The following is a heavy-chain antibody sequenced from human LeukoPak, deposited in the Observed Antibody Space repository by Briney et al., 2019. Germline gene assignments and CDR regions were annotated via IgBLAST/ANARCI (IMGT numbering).Heavy chain of an antibody. D-gene: IGHD6-19*01. J-gene: IGHJ4*02. V-gene: IGHV3-7*01. CDR3: ARDHSSGWYYIDY. CDR1: GLTLNMYW. CDR2: IKQDGTEK. Sequence: GGSLRLSCEASGLTLNMYWLTWVRQAPGKGLEWVANIKQDGTEKNYVDSVKGRFTISKDNSKNTLYLQMNSLRAEDTAVYYCARDHSSGWYYIDYWGQGTLVTVSS.